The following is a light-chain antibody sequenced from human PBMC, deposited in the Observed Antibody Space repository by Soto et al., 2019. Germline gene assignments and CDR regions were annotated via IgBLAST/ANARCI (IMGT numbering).Light chain of an antibody. V-gene: IGKV1-5*03. CDR3: QQYSGYPGT. CDR2: KAS. Sequence: DIQMTQSPSTLSASVGDRVTITCRASQSISTWLAWYQQKPQKAPNLLISKASTLESGIPSRFSGSGSGTEFTLTISSLQSDDFATYYCQQYSGYPGTFGQGTKVEVK. CDR1: QSISTW. J-gene: IGKJ1*01.